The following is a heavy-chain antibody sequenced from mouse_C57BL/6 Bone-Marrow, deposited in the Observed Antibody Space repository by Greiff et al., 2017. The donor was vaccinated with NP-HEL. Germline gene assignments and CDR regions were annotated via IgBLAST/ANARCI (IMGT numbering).Heavy chain of an antibody. CDR3: ARRNGNWDVCGYFDV. V-gene: IGHV1-76*01. CDR2: IYPGSGNT. Sequence: QVQLQQSGAELVRPGASVKLSCKASGYTFTDYYINWVKQRPGQGLEWIARIYPGSGNTYYNEKFKGKATLTAEKSSSTAYMQLSSLTSEDSAVYFCARRNGNWDVCGYFDVWGTGTTVTVSS. CDR1: GYTFTDYY. D-gene: IGHD4-1*01. J-gene: IGHJ1*03.